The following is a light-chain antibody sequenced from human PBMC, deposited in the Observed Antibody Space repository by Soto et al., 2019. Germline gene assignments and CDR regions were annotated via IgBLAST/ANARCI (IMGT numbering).Light chain of an antibody. CDR1: SSNIGAGYD. CDR3: QSYDSSLSGFV. V-gene: IGLV1-40*01. CDR2: ANT. J-gene: IGLJ1*01. Sequence: QSVLTQPPSVSGAPGQRVTISCSGSSSNIGAGYDVHWYQQLPGTAPKLLIFANTIRPSGVPDRFSGSKSGTSASLAVTGLRAEDEGDYYCQSYDSSLSGFVFGTGTQLTVL.